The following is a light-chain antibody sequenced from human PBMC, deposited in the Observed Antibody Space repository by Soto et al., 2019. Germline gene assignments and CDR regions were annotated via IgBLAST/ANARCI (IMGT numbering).Light chain of an antibody. V-gene: IGKV1-39*01. Sequence: DIQMTQSPSSLSASVGDRVTITCRASQSISSYLNWYQQKPGKAPKLLIYAASSLQSGVPSRFSGSGSGTDFTLTISSLQPEDFATYYCQRSYSTPRFGQGTKVEIK. J-gene: IGKJ1*01. CDR3: QRSYSTPR. CDR2: AAS. CDR1: QSISSY.